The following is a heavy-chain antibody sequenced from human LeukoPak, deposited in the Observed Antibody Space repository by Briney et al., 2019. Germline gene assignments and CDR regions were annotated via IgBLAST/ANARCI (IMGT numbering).Heavy chain of an antibody. J-gene: IGHJ6*03. D-gene: IGHD4/OR15-4a*01. CDR3: ARGFYGGYYYYYYMDV. CDR1: GYSFTTYW. V-gene: IGHV5-51*01. CDR2: IYPGDSDT. Sequence: GESLKISCKGSGYSFTTYWIGWVRQMPGKGLDWMGIIYPGDSDTRYSPSFQGQVTISADRSISTAYLQWSSLKASDTAMYYCARGFYGGYYYYYYMDVWGKRTTVTVSS.